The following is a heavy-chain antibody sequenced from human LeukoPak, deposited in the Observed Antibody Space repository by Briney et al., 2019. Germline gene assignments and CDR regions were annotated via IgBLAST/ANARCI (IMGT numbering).Heavy chain of an antibody. CDR3: TRDEEWYYDSSGYYYSDY. J-gene: IGHJ4*02. Sequence: PGRSLRLSCTASGFTFGDYALTWVRQAPGKGLEWLGFIRSKTYGGTTELAASVEGRFTISRDDSKSIAYLQMNSLKTEDTAVYYCTRDEEWYYDSSGYYYSDYWGQGTLVTVSS. D-gene: IGHD3-22*01. CDR1: GFTFGDYA. CDR2: IRSKTYGGTT. V-gene: IGHV3-49*04.